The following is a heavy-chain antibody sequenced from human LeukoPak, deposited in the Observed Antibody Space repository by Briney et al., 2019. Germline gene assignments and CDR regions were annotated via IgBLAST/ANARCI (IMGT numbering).Heavy chain of an antibody. V-gene: IGHV4-59*01. CDR2: IYYSGST. CDR1: GGSISSYY. J-gene: IGHJ6*02. Sequence: PSETLSLTCTVSGGSISSYYWSWIRQPPGKGLEWIGYIYYSGSTNYNPSLKSRVTISVDTSKNQFSLKLSSVTAADTAVYYCARVSPSGFDWLSPMDVWGQGTTVTVSS. D-gene: IGHD3-9*01. CDR3: ARVSPSGFDWLSPMDV.